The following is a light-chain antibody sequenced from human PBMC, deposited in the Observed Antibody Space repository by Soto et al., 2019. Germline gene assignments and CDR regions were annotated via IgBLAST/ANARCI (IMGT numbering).Light chain of an antibody. CDR2: STS. CDR1: TGAVTSGHY. Sequence: QAVLTQEPSLTVSPGGTVTLTCASNTGAVTSGHYPNWIQQKPGQAPTALIHSTSAKHSWTPARFSGSLLGDKAALTLSGVRPEDEAEYYCLLYYAGVQVFGGGTQLTVL. V-gene: IGLV7-43*01. CDR3: LLYYAGVQV. J-gene: IGLJ3*02.